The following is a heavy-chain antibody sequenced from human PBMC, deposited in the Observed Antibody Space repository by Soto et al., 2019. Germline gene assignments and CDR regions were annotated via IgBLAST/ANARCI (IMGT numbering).Heavy chain of an antibody. CDR2: IYHSGST. J-gene: IGHJ4*02. CDR3: AAGGGLPRYY. D-gene: IGHD5-12*01. CDR1: GGSISSGGYS. Sequence: QLQLQESGSGLVKPSRTLSLTCAVSGGSISSGGYSWSWIRQPPGKGLEWIGYIYHSGSTYYNPSLTSRVTISVDRSKNKCSLKLSSVTAADTAVYYCAAGGGLPRYYWGQGTLVTVSS. V-gene: IGHV4-30-2*01.